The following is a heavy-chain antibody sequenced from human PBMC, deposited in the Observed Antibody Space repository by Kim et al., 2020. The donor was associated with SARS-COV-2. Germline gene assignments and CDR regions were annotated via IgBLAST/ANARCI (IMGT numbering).Heavy chain of an antibody. CDR1: GGSISSGGYY. CDR2: IYYSGST. D-gene: IGHD5-12*01. V-gene: IGHV4-31*03. Sequence: SETLSLTCTVSGGSISSGGYYWSWIRQHPGKGLEWIGYIYYSGSTYYNPSLKSRVTISVDTSKNQFSLKLSSVTAADTAVYYCARVNGYEDPDAFDIWGQGTMVTVSS. J-gene: IGHJ3*02. CDR3: ARVNGYEDPDAFDI.